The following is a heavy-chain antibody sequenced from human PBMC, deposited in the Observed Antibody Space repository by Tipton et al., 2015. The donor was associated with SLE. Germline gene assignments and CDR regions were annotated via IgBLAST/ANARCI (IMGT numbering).Heavy chain of an antibody. Sequence: TLSLTCTVSGGSISRSSHYWGWIRQPPGKGLEWIGSIYYSGRTYYNSSLKSRVTISVDTSKNQFSLKLSSVTDAATAVYYCARGGQYQGWFDPGGQGTLVTVSS. V-gene: IGHV4-39*07. D-gene: IGHD2-2*01. CDR3: ARGGQYQGWFDP. CDR1: GGSISRSSHY. J-gene: IGHJ5*02. CDR2: IYYSGRT.